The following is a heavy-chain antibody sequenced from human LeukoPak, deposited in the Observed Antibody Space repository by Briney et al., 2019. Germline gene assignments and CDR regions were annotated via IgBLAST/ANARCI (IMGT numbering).Heavy chain of an antibody. V-gene: IGHV5-51*01. J-gene: IGHJ4*02. CDR1: GYSFTSYW. CDR2: IYPGDSDT. Sequence: GESLKISCKGSGYSFTSYWIGWVRQMPGKGLEWMGIIYPGDSDTRYSPSFQGQVTISADKSISTAYLQWSSLKASDTAMYYCARQAAGGIVVVPAAAFDYWGQGTLVTVSS. D-gene: IGHD2-2*01. CDR3: ARQAAGGIVVVPAAAFDY.